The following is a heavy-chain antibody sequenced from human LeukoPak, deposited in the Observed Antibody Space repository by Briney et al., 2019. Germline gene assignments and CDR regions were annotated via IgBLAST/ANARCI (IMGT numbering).Heavy chain of an antibody. Sequence: SETLSLTCTVSGGSISSYYWSWIRQPAGKGLEWIGRIYTSGSTNYNPSLKSRVTMSVDTSKNQFSLKLSSVTAADTAVYYCARDRIAVAGTGSWFDPWGQGTLVTVSS. CDR3: ARDRIAVAGTGSWFDP. D-gene: IGHD6-19*01. CDR2: IYTSGST. J-gene: IGHJ5*02. V-gene: IGHV4-4*07. CDR1: GGSISSYY.